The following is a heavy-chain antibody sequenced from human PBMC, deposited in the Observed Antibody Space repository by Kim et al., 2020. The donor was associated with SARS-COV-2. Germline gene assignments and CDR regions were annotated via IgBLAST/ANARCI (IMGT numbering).Heavy chain of an antibody. V-gene: IGHV1-69*13. CDR2: IIPIFGTA. CDR1: GGTFSSYA. Sequence: SVKVSCKASGGTFSSYAISWVRQAPGQGLEWMGGIIPIFGTANYAQKFQGRVTITADESTSTAYMELSSLRSEDTAVYYCARATHYYDSSGYYRGGYDAFDIWGQETMVTVSS. CDR3: ARATHYYDSSGYYRGGYDAFDI. J-gene: IGHJ3*02. D-gene: IGHD3-22*01.